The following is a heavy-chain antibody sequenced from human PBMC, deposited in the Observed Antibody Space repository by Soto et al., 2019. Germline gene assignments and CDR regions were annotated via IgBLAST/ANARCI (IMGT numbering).Heavy chain of an antibody. CDR1: GFSFSDAW. CDR2: IKSKTDGGTT. Sequence: EVQVVESGGGLVKPGGSLRLSCAASGFSFSDAWMTWVRQAPGAGLEWVGRIKSKTDGGTTDYAAPVKGRFTISRDASKTTLYLQMNSLKTEDTAIYYCTTDPHSTGTKYWGQGTLVTVSA. CDR3: TTDPHSTGTKY. J-gene: IGHJ4*02. V-gene: IGHV3-15*01. D-gene: IGHD1-1*01.